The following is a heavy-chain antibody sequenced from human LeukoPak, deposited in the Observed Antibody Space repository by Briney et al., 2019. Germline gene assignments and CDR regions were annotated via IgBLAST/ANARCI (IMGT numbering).Heavy chain of an antibody. Sequence: ASVKVSCKASGGTFSSYAISWVRQAPGQGLEWMGGIIPIFGTANYAQKFQGRVTMTRNTSISTAYMELSSLRSEDTAVYYCARHHGDYVDYWGQGTLVTVSS. V-gene: IGHV1-69*05. CDR3: ARHHGDYVDY. CDR2: IIPIFGTA. J-gene: IGHJ4*02. D-gene: IGHD4-17*01. CDR1: GGTFSSYA.